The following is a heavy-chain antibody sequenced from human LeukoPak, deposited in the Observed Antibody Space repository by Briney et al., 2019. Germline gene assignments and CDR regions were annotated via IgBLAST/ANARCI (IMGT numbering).Heavy chain of an antibody. CDR3: ARHLRFEGPDY. CDR1: GFIFSSYW. J-gene: IGHJ4*02. CDR2: IKQDGSES. D-gene: IGHD3-3*01. V-gene: IGHV3-7*01. Sequence: PGGSLRLSCTASGFIFSSYWMTWVRQAPGKGLEWVANIKQDGSESYYVDSVKGRFTISRDNAENSLYLQMKSLRAEDTAFYYCARHLRFEGPDYWGRGTLVTVSS.